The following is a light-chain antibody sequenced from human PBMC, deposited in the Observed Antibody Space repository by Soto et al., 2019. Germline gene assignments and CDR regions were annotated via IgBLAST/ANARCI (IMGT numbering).Light chain of an antibody. CDR1: QSTSTY. CDR2: AAS. CDR3: QQTYNSPWT. V-gene: IGKV1-39*01. Sequence: DIQMTQSPSSLSASVGDRVTITCRASQSTSTYLNWYLQKPGKAPKLLIYAASTLQGGVPSRFSGSGSGTDFTLTISSLQPEDFATYFCQQTYNSPWTFGQGTTVEIK. J-gene: IGKJ1*01.